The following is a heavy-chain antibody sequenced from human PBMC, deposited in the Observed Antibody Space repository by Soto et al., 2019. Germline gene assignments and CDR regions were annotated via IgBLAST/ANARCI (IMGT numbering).Heavy chain of an antibody. V-gene: IGHV3-30*04. CDR2: ISRDGSYI. Sequence: QVQLVESGGGEVQPGGSLRLSCAASGFTFSRHAIHWVRLTPGRGLEWVLAISRDGSYIYYTDSVKGRFTVSRDNSKNTVFVQKDRLLPDDTALYFCARTRNGGVADSFDSLGQGTRVTVSS. D-gene: IGHD3-3*01. CDR1: GFTFSRHA. CDR3: ARTRNGGVADSFDS. J-gene: IGHJ5*01.